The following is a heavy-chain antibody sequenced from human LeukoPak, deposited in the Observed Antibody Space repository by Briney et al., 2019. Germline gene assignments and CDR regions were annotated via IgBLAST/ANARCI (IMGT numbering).Heavy chain of an antibody. J-gene: IGHJ4*02. CDR2: INPNSGGT. CDR3: AREGPPSGHYYDSSGYPD. D-gene: IGHD3-22*01. V-gene: IGHV1-2*02. CDR1: GYTFTGHY. Sequence: ASVNVSCKASGYTFTGHYMHWVRQAPGQGLEWMGWINPNSGGTKYAQKFQGRVTMTRDTSISTAYMELSSLRSDDTAVYYCAREGPPSGHYYDSSGYPDWGQGTLVTVSS.